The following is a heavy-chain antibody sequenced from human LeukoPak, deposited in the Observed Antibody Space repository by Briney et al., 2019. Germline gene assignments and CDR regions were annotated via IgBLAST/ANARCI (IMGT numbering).Heavy chain of an antibody. CDR2: ISGSGGST. CDR1: GFSFSSYA. D-gene: IGHD3-3*01. J-gene: IGHJ6*02. V-gene: IGHV3-23*01. Sequence: RTGGSLRLSCAASGFSFSSYAMTWVRQAPGKGLGWVSAISGSGGSTYYADSVKGRFTISRDNSKNMLYLQMNSLRAEDTAVYYYAKYQSYYDFWSSYPYGMDVWGQGTTVTVSS. CDR3: AKYQSYYDFWSSYPYGMDV.